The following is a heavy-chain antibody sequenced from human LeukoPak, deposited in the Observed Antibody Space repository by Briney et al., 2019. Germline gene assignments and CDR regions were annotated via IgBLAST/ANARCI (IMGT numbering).Heavy chain of an antibody. Sequence: PSETLSLTCTVAGGSISSYYWSWIRQPPGKGLEWIGYIYYSGSTNYNPSLKNRVTISVDTSKNQFSLKLSSVTAADTAVYYCVTNSIGYCSGGNCYQVSDSWGQGSLVTVSS. CDR2: IYYSGST. V-gene: IGHV4-59*01. CDR3: VTNSIGYCSGGNCYQVSDS. J-gene: IGHJ4*02. D-gene: IGHD2-15*01. CDR1: GGSISSYY.